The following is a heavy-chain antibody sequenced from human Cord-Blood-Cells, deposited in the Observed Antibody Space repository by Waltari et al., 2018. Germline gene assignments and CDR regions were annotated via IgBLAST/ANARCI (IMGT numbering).Heavy chain of an antibody. CDR2: SNPNSGGT. CDR1: GYTFTGSY. V-gene: IGHV1-2*02. Sequence: QVQLVQSGAEVKKPGASVKVSCKASGYTFTGSYMHWVRQAPGQGLEWMEWSNPNSGGTNYAQKFQGRVTMTRETSISTAYMELSRLRSDDTAVYYCARVVDFWSGYDAFDIWGQGTMVTVSS. CDR3: ARVVDFWSGYDAFDI. D-gene: IGHD3-3*01. J-gene: IGHJ3*02.